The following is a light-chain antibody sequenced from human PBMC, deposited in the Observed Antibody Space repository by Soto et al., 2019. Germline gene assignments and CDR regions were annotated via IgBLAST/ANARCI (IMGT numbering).Light chain of an antibody. CDR1: QGISSY. J-gene: IGKJ3*01. Sequence: DIQLTQSPSFLSASVGDRVTITCRASQGISSYLAWYQQKPGKAPKLLIYAASTLQSGVPSRFSGSGSGTEFTLTSSSLQPEDVATYYCQQLNSYPLFGPGTKVDIK. CDR2: AAS. V-gene: IGKV1-9*01. CDR3: QQLNSYPL.